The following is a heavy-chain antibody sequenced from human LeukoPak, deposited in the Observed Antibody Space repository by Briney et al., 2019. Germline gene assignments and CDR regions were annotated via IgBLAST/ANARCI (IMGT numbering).Heavy chain of an antibody. V-gene: IGHV3-53*01. Sequence: QPGGSLRLSCAASGFTVSSTYMSGARQAPGTGLGWVSIIYSGGSTYYADSVKGRFTISRDNSKNTLYLQMDSLRAEDTAVYHCARVIVSGYYDAFDMWGQGTMVTVSS. CDR3: ARVIVSGYYDAFDM. CDR1: GFTVSSTY. CDR2: IYSGGST. J-gene: IGHJ3*02. D-gene: IGHD3-3*01.